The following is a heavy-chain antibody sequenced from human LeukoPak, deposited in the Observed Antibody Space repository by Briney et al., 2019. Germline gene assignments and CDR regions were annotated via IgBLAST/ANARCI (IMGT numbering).Heavy chain of an antibody. J-gene: IGHJ5*02. CDR3: ARDCRNGYNWYWFDP. Sequence: SETLSLTCTVSGGSISSYYWSWIRQPAGKGLEWIGRIHTSGSTNYNPSLKSRVTMSVDTSKNQFSLKLSSVTAADTAVYYCARDCRNGYNWYWFDPWGQGTLVTVSS. V-gene: IGHV4-4*07. D-gene: IGHD5-24*01. CDR1: GGSISSYY. CDR2: IHTSGST.